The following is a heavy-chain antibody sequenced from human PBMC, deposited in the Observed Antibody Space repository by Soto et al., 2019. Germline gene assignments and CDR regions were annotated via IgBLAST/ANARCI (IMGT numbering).Heavy chain of an antibody. CDR3: ISSRQPASSNDYGLNV. CDR2: IHYAGRT. J-gene: IGHJ6*02. CDR1: GGSINSAGSY. Sequence: QVQLQESGPGLVKPSQTLSLTCTVSGGSINSAGSYWSWIRQPPGKGLEWIGYIHYAGRTYYDASFRSLVTISADSSQSHFSRNCRHVPATGTATYFYISSRQPASSNDYGLNVWGQGTTVTVSS. V-gene: IGHV4-30-4*01. D-gene: IGHD2-2*01.